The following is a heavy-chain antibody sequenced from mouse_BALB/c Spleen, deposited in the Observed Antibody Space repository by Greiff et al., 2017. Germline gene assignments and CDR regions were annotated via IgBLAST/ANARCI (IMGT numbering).Heavy chain of an antibody. CDR3: ARSPYDYDGPFAY. Sequence: VQLQQSGAELVRPGTSVKVSCKASGYAFTNYLIEWVKQRPGQGLEWIGVINPGSGGTNYNEKFKGKATLTADKSSSTAYMQLSSLTSDDSAVYFCARSPYDYDGPFAYWGQGTLVTVSA. J-gene: IGHJ3*01. D-gene: IGHD2-4*01. V-gene: IGHV1-54*03. CDR2: INPGSGGT. CDR1: GYAFTNYL.